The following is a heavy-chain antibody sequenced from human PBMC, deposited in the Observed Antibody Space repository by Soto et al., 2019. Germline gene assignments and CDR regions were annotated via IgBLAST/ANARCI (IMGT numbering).Heavy chain of an antibody. V-gene: IGHV1-69*06. J-gene: IGHJ6*02. CDR1: GGTFSSYA. CDR3: ARGTQPGNGDYGGAYYYYGMDV. CDR2: IIPIFGTA. D-gene: IGHD4-17*01. Sequence: GASVKVSCKAPGGTFSSYAISWVRQAPGQGLEWMGGIIPIFGTANYAQKFQGRVTITADKSTSTAYMELSSLRSEDTAVYYCARGTQPGNGDYGGAYYYYGMDVWGQGTTVTVSS.